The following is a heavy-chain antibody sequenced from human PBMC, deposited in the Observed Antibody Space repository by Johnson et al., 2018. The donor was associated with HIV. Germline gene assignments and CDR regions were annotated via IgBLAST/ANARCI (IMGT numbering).Heavy chain of an antibody. D-gene: IGHD6-13*01. CDR1: GFTFSSYA. V-gene: IGHV3-NL1*01. CDR3: ARARAGDAFDI. CDR2: IYSGGST. J-gene: IGHJ3*02. Sequence: QVQLVESGGGVVQPGRSLRLSCAASGFTFSSYAMHWVRQAPGKGLEWVSVIYSGGSTYYADSVKGRFTISRDNSKNTLYLQMNSLRAEDTAVYYCARARAGDAFDIWGQGTMVTVSS.